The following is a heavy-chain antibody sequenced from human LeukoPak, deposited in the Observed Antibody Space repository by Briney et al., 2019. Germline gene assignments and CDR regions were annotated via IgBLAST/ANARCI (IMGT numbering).Heavy chain of an antibody. J-gene: IGHJ4*02. V-gene: IGHV3-30-3*01. CDR2: ISYDGTNK. CDR3: ARSERGYSYGYLTFDY. D-gene: IGHD5-18*01. CDR1: GFTFSSYA. Sequence: AGGSLRLSCAASGFTFSSYAMHWVGQAPGKGLEWVAVISYDGTNKYYADSVKGRFTISRDNSKNTLYLQMNSLRPEDTAVYYCARSERGYSYGYLTFDYWGQGTLVTVSS.